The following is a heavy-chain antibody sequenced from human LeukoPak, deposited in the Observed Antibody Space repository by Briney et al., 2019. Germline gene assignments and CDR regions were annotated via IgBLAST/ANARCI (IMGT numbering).Heavy chain of an antibody. V-gene: IGHV4-39*01. D-gene: IGHD3-3*01. J-gene: IGHJ4*02. Sequence: SEALSLTCTVSGDSITSKNYYWGWIRQSPGKGLEWIGSIHYSGSSYYNPSLKSRVFISVDTSKSQFFLRVSSVTVADTAIYYCARQQGYYDFETATAFPPYYFDSWGQGTLVTSSS. CDR1: GDSITSKNYY. CDR3: ARQQGYYDFETATAFPPYYFDS. CDR2: IHYSGSS.